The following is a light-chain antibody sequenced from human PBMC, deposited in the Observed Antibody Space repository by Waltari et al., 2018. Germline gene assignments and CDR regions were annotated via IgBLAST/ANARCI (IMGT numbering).Light chain of an antibody. V-gene: IGKV2-30*01. CDR1: QIRVYIAGTTH. CDR2: KVS. CDR3: MHGTYWPYT. Sequence: QIRVYIAGTTHVKCVQKRPCLSPRRLIDKVSSRDAGCPGRFSGSGSGTDFILRISRVDAEFVGIYYCMHGTYWPYTFGQGTKLEIK. J-gene: IGKJ2*01.